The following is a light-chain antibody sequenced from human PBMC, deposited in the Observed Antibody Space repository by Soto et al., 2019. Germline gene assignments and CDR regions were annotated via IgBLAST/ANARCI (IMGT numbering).Light chain of an antibody. J-gene: IGKJ1*01. CDR3: QQTYSTPWT. Sequence: DIQMTQSPSSLSASVGDRVTITCRASQSIRIYLNWYQQKPGKAPRLLIYSTSTLQTGVPSRFSGSGSGTDFTLTISSLQPEDFAAYYCQQTYSTPWTFGQGTKVEIK. CDR1: QSIRIY. V-gene: IGKV1-39*01. CDR2: STS.